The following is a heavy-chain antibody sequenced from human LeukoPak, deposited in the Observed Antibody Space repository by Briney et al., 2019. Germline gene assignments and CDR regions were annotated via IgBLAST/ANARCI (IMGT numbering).Heavy chain of an antibody. J-gene: IGHJ3*02. CDR1: GYTFTSYA. CDR2: INAGNGNT. CDR3: AREDYGDYGAFDI. V-gene: IGHV1-3*01. D-gene: IGHD4-17*01. Sequence: ASVKVSCNASGYTFTSYAMHWVRQAPGQRLEWMGWINAGNGNTKYSQKFQGRVTITRDTSASTAYMELSSLRSEDTAVYYCAREDYGDYGAFDIWGQGTMVTVSS.